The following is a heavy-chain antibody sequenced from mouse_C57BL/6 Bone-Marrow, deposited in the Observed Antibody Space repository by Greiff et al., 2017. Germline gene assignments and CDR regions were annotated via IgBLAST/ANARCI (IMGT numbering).Heavy chain of an antibody. V-gene: IGHV5-12*03. CDR2: ISNGGGST. CDR1: GFTFSDYY. J-gene: IGHJ3*01. D-gene: IGHD2-3*01. CDR3: ARRGEMGDGSLFAY. Sequence: EVKLEESGGGLVQPGGSLKLSCAASGFTFSDYYMYWVRQTPEKRLEWVAYISNGGGSTYYPDTVKGRFTISRDNAKNTLYLQMTSLRSEDTAMYYCARRGEMGDGSLFAYWGQGTLVTVSA.